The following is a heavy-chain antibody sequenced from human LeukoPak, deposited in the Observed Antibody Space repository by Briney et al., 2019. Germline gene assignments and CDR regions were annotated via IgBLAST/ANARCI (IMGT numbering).Heavy chain of an antibody. V-gene: IGHV1-8*01. Sequence: ASVKVSCKASGYTFTSYDINWVRQATGQGLEWMGWMNPNSGNIGYAQKFQGRVTMTRNTSISTAYMEVSSLRSEDTAVYYCARGASTVVTSSDWFDPWGQGTLVTVSS. D-gene: IGHD4-23*01. CDR3: ARGASTVVTSSDWFDP. J-gene: IGHJ5*02. CDR1: GYTFTSYD. CDR2: MNPNSGNI.